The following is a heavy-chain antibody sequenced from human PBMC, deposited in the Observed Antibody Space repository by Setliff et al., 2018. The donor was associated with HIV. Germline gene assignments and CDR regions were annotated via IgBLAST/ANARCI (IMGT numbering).Heavy chain of an antibody. CDR3: ARDPGITAKPFYFDC. Sequence: PGGSLRLSCAASGFTFSRYSMNWVRQAPGKGLEWVSYISSVSGSTIYYADSVKGRFTISRDNAKNSLYLQMNGLRAEDTAVYYCARDPGITAKPFYFDCWGQGTLVTVSS. CDR2: ISSVSGSTI. CDR1: GFTFSRYS. D-gene: IGHD1-20*01. J-gene: IGHJ4*02. V-gene: IGHV3-48*04.